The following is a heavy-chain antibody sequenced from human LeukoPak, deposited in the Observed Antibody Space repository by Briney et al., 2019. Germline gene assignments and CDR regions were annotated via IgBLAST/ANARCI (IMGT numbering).Heavy chain of an antibody. CDR2: INRDGSDT. V-gene: IGHV3-74*01. CDR3: AREDFGVDY. J-gene: IGHJ4*02. D-gene: IGHD3-10*01. Sequence: GGSLRISCAASGFAFNSYYMNWVRQAPGKGLVWVSRINRDGSDTIYADSVKGRFTISRDNAKNTLFLQMNSLRAEDTAVYYCAREDFGVDYWGQGTLVTVSS. CDR1: GFAFNSYY.